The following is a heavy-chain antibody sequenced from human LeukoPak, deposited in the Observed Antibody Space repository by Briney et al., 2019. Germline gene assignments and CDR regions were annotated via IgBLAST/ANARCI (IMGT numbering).Heavy chain of an antibody. Sequence: KPSETLSLTCAVSGGSISSRNWWSWVRQPPGKGLEWIGEIYHSGSTNYNPPLKSRVTISVDTSKNQFSLKLSSVTAADTAVYYCARVDSSSWYDYYYMDVWGKGTTVTVSS. CDR1: GGSISSRNW. D-gene: IGHD6-13*01. V-gene: IGHV4-4*02. CDR2: IYHSGST. CDR3: ARVDSSSWYDYYYMDV. J-gene: IGHJ6*03.